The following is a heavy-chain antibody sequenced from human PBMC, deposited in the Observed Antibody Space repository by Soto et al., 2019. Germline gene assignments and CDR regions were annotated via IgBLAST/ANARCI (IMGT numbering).Heavy chain of an antibody. CDR2: ISAYNGNT. CDR1: GYTFTSYG. V-gene: IGHV1-18*04. Sequence: DSVNVSCKASGYTFTSYGISWVRQAPGQGLEWMGWISAYNGNTNYAQKLQGRVTMTTDTSTSTAYMELRSLRSDDTAVYYCARDGSSWYYYYSGMDVWGQGTKGNVS. J-gene: IGHJ6*02. CDR3: ARDGSSWYYYYSGMDV. D-gene: IGHD6-13*01.